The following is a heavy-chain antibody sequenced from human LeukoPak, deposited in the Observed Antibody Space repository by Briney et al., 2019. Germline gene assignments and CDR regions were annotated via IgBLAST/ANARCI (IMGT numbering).Heavy chain of an antibody. Sequence: PSETLSLTCAVYGGSFSGYYWSWIRQPPGKGLEWIGEINHSGSTNYNPSLKSRVTISVDTSRNQFSLKLSSVTAADTAVYYCASFGRRGYWGQGTLVTVSS. D-gene: IGHD3-10*01. CDR2: INHSGST. J-gene: IGHJ4*02. CDR3: ASFGRRGY. V-gene: IGHV4-34*01. CDR1: GGSFSGYY.